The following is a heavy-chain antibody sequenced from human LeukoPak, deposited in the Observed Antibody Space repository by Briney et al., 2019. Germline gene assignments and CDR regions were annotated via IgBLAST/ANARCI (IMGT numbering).Heavy chain of an antibody. J-gene: IGHJ4*02. CDR2: ISSSSSYI. Sequence: GGSLRLSCAASGFTFSSYSMNWVLQAPGKGLEWVSSISSSSSYIYYADSVKGRFTISRDNSRNTVYLQMNSLRVEDTAVYYCANDNEDFDYWGQGILVTVSS. D-gene: IGHD1-1*01. CDR1: GFTFSSYS. V-gene: IGHV3-21*01. CDR3: ANDNEDFDY.